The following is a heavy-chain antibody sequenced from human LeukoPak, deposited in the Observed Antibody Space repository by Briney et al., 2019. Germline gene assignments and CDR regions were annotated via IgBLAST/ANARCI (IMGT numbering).Heavy chain of an antibody. CDR3: ARVGVTLGGFDY. CDR2: IKEDGSEK. J-gene: IGHJ4*02. V-gene: IGHV3-7*01. CDR1: GFTFSSYW. Sequence: GGSLRLSCAASGFTFSSYWMSCVRQAPGKGLEWVANIKEDGSEKYYVDSVKGRFTISRDNAKNSLYLQMNSLRAEDTAFYFCARVGVTLGGFDYWGQGTLVTVSS. D-gene: IGHD2-21*02.